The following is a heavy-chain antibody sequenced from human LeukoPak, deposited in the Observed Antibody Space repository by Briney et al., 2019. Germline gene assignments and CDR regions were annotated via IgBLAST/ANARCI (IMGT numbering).Heavy chain of an antibody. Sequence: SETLSLTCTVSGGSVSSGSYYWSWIRQPPGKGLEWVGYIYYSGTTNYNPSLKSRVTISVDTSKNQFSLKLSSVTSADTAVYYCATQAEGSTWYYFDYWGQGTLVTVSP. V-gene: IGHV4-61*01. CDR2: IYYSGTT. J-gene: IGHJ4*02. CDR3: ATQAEGSTWYYFDY. D-gene: IGHD6-13*01. CDR1: GGSVSSGSYY.